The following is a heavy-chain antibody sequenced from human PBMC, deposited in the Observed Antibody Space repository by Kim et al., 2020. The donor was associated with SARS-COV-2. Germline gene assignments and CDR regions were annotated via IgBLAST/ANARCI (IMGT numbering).Heavy chain of an antibody. J-gene: IGHJ4*02. CDR1: GYSFTSYW. CDR2: IYPGDSDT. D-gene: IGHD3-10*01. CDR3: ARARRMVRGVITRYYFDY. Sequence: GESLKISCKGSGYSFTSYWIGWVRQMPGKGLEWMGIIYPGDSDTRYSPSFQGQVTISADKSISTAYLQWSSLKASDTAMYYCARARRMVRGVITRYYFDYWGQGTLVTVSS. V-gene: IGHV5-51*01.